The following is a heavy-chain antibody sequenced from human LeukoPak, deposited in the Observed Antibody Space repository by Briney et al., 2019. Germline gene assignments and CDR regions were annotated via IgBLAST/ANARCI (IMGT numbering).Heavy chain of an antibody. D-gene: IGHD3-10*01. CDR3: ARVGLAAGESLDY. CDR1: GFTVSTNY. Sequence: GGSLRLSCAASGFTVSTNYMSWFRQVPEKGLEWVSIIHSGASTYYADSAKGRFTISRDNSKNTLYLQMNSLRAEDTAVYYCARVGLAAGESLDYWGQGTLVTVSS. J-gene: IGHJ4*02. V-gene: IGHV3-53*01. CDR2: IHSGAST.